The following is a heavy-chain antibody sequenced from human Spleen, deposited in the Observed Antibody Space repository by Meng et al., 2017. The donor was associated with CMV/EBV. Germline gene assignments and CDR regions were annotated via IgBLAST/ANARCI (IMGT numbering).Heavy chain of an antibody. CDR2: ISWDGGST. J-gene: IGHJ4*02. Sequence: GGSLRLSCAASGFTFDDYTMHWVRQAPGKGLEWVSLISWDGGSTYYADSVKGRFTISGDNSKNSLYLQMNSLRTEDTALYYCARGRPPDYWGQGTLVTVSS. V-gene: IGHV3-43*01. CDR1: GFTFDDYT. CDR3: ARGRPPDY.